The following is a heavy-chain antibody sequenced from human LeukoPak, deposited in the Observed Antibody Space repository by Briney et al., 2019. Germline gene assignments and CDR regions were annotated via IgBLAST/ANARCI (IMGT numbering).Heavy chain of an antibody. CDR1: GFTFSSYG. Sequence: GGSLRLSCAASGFTFSSYGMIWVRQAPGKGLEWVSSISRSATTIYYADSVKGRFTISRDNAKNSLFLQMSSLRAEDTAVYYCAREVPTGTSFDYWAQGTLVTVSS. J-gene: IGHJ4*02. V-gene: IGHV3-48*03. D-gene: IGHD4-17*01. CDR3: AREVPTGTSFDY. CDR2: ISRSATTI.